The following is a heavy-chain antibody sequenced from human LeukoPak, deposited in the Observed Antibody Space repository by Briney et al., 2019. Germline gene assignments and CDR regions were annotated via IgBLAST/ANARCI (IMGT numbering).Heavy chain of an antibody. CDR1: GFTFSDFW. V-gene: IGHV3-74*01. J-gene: IGHJ6*02. CDR3: ARDQKWEVQEDNLIYYYYGMDV. CDR2: INSGGTVT. D-gene: IGHD1-26*01. Sequence: GGSLRLSCAASGFTFSDFWMHWVRQAPGKGLVWVSRINSGGTVTNYADSVKGRLTISRDNAKNTLYLQMNTLRAEDTAVYYCARDQKWEVQEDNLIYYYYGMDVWGQGTTVTVSS.